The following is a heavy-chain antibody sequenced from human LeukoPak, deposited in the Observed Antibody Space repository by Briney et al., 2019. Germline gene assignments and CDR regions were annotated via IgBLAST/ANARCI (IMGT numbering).Heavy chain of an antibody. CDR1: GFTFSSYW. D-gene: IGHD3-22*01. J-gene: IGHJ6*03. CDR2: IKQDGSEK. V-gene: IGHV3-7*01. Sequence: GGSLRLSCAASGFTFSSYWMSWVRQAPGKGLKWVANIKQDGSEKYYVDSVRGRFTISRDNAKNSLYLQMNSLRAEDTAVYYCARASSYYDSSGYNYYYMDVWGKGTTVTVSS. CDR3: ARASSYYDSSGYNYYYMDV.